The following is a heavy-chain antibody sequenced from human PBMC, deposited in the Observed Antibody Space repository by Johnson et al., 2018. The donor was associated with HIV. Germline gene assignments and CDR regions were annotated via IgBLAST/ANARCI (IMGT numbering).Heavy chain of an antibody. J-gene: IGHJ3*02. V-gene: IGHV3-9*01. CDR3: AREDMEWGAFDI. CDR1: GFTFDDYA. D-gene: IGHD3-3*01. Sequence: VQLVESGGGLVQPGRSLRLSCAASGFTFDDYAMHRVRQAPGKGLEWVSGINWNGGSTGYADSVKGRCTISRDNSKNTLYFHMNSLRADDTAVYYCAREDMEWGAFDIWGQGTMVTVSS. CDR2: INWNGGST.